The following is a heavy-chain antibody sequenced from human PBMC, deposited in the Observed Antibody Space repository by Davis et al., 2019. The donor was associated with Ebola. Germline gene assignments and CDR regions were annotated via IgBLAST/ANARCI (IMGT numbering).Heavy chain of an antibody. D-gene: IGHD2-2*02. V-gene: IGHV3-74*01. Sequence: HTGGSLRLSCAASGFTFSSFWIHWVRQAPGKGLVWVSRINTDGRSTIYADSVKGRCTISRDNAKNSLYLQMNSLRAEDTAVYYCARDLYLGSWNYYGMDVWGQGTTVTVSS. CDR2: INTDGRST. CDR1: GFTFSSFW. J-gene: IGHJ6*02. CDR3: ARDLYLGSWNYYGMDV.